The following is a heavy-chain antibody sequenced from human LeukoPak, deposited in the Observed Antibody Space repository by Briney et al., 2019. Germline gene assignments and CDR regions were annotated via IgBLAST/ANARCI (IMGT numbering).Heavy chain of an antibody. CDR1: GFTFSSYA. CDR3: ARDPGYCSSTSCHSYYYGMDV. J-gene: IGHJ6*02. D-gene: IGHD2-2*01. V-gene: IGHV3-30-3*01. Sequence: GGSLRLSCAASGFTFSSYAMHWVRQAPGKGLEWVAVIPYDGSNKYYADSVKGRFTISRDNSKSTLYLQMNSLRAEDTAVYYCARDPGYCSSTSCHSYYYGMDVWGQGTTVTVSS. CDR2: IPYDGSNK.